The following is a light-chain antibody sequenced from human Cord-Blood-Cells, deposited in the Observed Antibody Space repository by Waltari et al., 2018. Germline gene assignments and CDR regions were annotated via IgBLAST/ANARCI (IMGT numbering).Light chain of an antibody. J-gene: IGKJ1*01. CDR2: AAS. CDR3: QKYNSAPRT. V-gene: IGKV1-27*01. Sequence: DIQMTQSPSSLSASVGHRVTIPCRASPDISNYLAWYQQKPVKVPKLLIYAASTLQSGVPSRFSGSGSGTDFTLTISSLQPEDVATYYCQKYNSAPRTFGQGTKVEIK. CDR1: PDISNY.